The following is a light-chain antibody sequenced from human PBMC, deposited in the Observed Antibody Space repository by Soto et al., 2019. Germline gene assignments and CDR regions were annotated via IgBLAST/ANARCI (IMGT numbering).Light chain of an antibody. J-gene: IGKJ5*01. CDR1: QSVNTY. CDR2: AAS. V-gene: IGKV1-39*01. CDR3: HQFNNPIT. Sequence: DIQMTQSPSSLSASVGDRVTITCRASQSVNTYLHWYQQKAGQAPKLLIYAASNLENGVPSRFIGSGSGTDFTLTISSLLPEDFATYYCHQFNNPITFGQGTRLEIK.